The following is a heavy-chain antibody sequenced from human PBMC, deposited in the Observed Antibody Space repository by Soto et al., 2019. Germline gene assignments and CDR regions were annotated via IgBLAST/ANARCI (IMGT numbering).Heavy chain of an antibody. CDR3: ATMRGFFEF. CDR2: ITGSGDKT. V-gene: IGHV3-23*01. Sequence: PGGSLRLSCAATSAFRFSSYSMSWVRQTPGKGLEWVSAITGSGDKTYYADSVEGRFTISRDNAKDTHYLQMSSLRAEDSAIYYCATMRGFFEFWGQGTLVTVSS. CDR1: AFRFSSYS. D-gene: IGHD3-22*01. J-gene: IGHJ4*02.